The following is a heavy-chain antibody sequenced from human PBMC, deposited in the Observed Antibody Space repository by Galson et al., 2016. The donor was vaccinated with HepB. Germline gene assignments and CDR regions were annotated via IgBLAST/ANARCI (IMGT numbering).Heavy chain of an antibody. CDR1: GFTFSRSW. J-gene: IGHJ4*01. D-gene: IGHD3-9*01. V-gene: IGHV3-23*01. CDR2: IRGTGVTT. Sequence: SLRLSCAVSGFTFSRSWMHWVCQAPGKGLQWVSTIRGTGVTTHYADSVKGRFTISRDNSKNTLYLQMSSLRAEDTAMYYCAKATPYYDVLTGFFVYYSDYWGHGTLVTVSS. CDR3: AKATPYYDVLTGFFVYYSDY.